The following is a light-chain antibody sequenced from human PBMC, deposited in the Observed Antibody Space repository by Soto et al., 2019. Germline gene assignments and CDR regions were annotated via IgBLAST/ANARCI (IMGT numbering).Light chain of an antibody. CDR2: YVD. Sequence: QSVLTQSASLSGSPGQSITISCTGTSRDVGAYDYVSWYLQYPDKAPQLLIYYVDQRPSGVSSRISGSKYGNTASLTISGLKAEYEGVYYCCSYADGSIYFFGTGTQITVL. CDR3: CSYADGSIYF. J-gene: IGLJ1*01. V-gene: IGLV2-14*03. CDR1: SRDVGAYDY.